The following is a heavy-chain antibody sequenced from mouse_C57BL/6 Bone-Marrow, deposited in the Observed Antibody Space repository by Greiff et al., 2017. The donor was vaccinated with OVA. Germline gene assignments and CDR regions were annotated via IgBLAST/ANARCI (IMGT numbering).Heavy chain of an antibody. CDR2: INPNNGGT. CDR1: GYTFTDYY. V-gene: IGHV1-26*01. D-gene: IGHD2-4*01. J-gene: IGHJ4*01. Sequence: VQLQQSGPELVKPGASVKISCKASGYTFTDYYMNWVKQSHGKSLEWIGDINPNNGGTSYNQKFKGKATLTVDKSSSTAYMELRSLTSEDSAVYYCARNDYDYYYAMDYWGQGTSVTVSS. CDR3: ARNDYDYYYAMDY.